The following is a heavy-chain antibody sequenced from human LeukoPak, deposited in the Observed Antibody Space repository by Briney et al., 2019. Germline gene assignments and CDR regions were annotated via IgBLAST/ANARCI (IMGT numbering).Heavy chain of an antibody. CDR2: IRYDGTNT. D-gene: IGHD5-24*01. CDR3: AKHVDGYNSCFDX. J-gene: IGHJ4*02. Sequence: GGSLRHSCAASGFTFSSYGMHWVRQAPGKGLEWVAFIRYDGTNTYYADSVKGRFTISRDNSKNTLYLQMNSLRAEDTAVYYCAKHVDGYNSCFDXXGQGTLVTVSS. CDR1: GFTFSSYG. V-gene: IGHV3-30*02.